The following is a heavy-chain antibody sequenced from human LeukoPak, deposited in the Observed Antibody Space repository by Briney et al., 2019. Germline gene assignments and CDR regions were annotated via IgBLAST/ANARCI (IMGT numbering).Heavy chain of an antibody. CDR2: INHEGDT. CDR3: ARDSAWEGDWLDLMDV. Sequence: SETLSLPRCVSGGSLNTNNWGWVPRPPGKGLEGGGDINHEGDTNFNPSLKSRVTLTVDTSKNQVSLRLRSVTAADTADYYCARDSAWEGDWLDLMDVWGQGTTVIVSS. D-gene: IGHD2-21*02. V-gene: IGHV4-59*01. J-gene: IGHJ6*02. CDR1: GGSLNTNN.